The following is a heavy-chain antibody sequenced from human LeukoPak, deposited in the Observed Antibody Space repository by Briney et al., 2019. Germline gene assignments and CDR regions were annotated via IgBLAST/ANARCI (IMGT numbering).Heavy chain of an antibody. V-gene: IGHV4-30-4*07. CDR1: GGSISSGGYS. CDR2: IYYSGST. D-gene: IGHD5-18*01. J-gene: IGHJ3*02. CDR3: ARDGLWIQNAFDI. Sequence: PSETLSLTCAVSGGSISSGGYSWSWIRQPPGKGLEWIGYIYYSGSTYYNPSLKSRVTISVDTSKNQFSLKLSSVTAADTAVYYCARDGLWIQNAFDIWGQGTMDTVSA.